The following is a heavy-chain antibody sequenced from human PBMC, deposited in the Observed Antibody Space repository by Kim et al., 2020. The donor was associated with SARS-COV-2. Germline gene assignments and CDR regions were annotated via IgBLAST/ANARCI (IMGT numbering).Heavy chain of an antibody. CDR2: IGWRSDNI. J-gene: IGHJ6*02. Sequence: LRLSCAASGFTFDAYAMHWVRQAPGKGLEWVAGIGWRSDNIYYADSVQGRFTISRDNAKKSLFLQMTGPRTEDTAVYYCAKDLSGVNCTSTTCYSYGIDFWGQGTTVIVSS. CDR1: GFTFDAYA. V-gene: IGHV3-9*01. CDR3: AKDLSGVNCTSTTCYSYGIDF. D-gene: IGHD2-2*01.